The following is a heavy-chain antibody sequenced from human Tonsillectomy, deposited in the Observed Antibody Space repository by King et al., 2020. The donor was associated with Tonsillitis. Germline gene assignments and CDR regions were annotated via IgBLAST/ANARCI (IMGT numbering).Heavy chain of an antibody. CDR1: GFTFSDYY. Sequence: VQLVESGGGLVKPGGSLRLSCAASGFTFSDYYMRWIRQAPGKGLEWVSYISSSGSTIYSADSVKGRFTISRDNATNSLYLQMNSLRAEDTAVYYCARGRFCSSTSCYTRFLVNYWGQGTLVTVSS. V-gene: IGHV3-11*01. D-gene: IGHD2-2*02. J-gene: IGHJ4*02. CDR2: ISSSGSTI. CDR3: ARGRFCSSTSCYTRFLVNY.